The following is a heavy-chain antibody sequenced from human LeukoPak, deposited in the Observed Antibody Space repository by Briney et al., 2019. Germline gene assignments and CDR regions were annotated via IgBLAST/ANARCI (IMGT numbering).Heavy chain of an antibody. J-gene: IGHJ4*02. CDR2: IWYDGSNK. V-gene: IGHV3-33*01. CDR3: ARDGGAMASFDY. CDR1: GFTFSSYG. Sequence: GGSLRLSCAASGFTFSSYGMHWVPQAPGKGLEWVAVIWYDGSNKYYADSVKGRFTISRDNSKNTLYLQMNSLRAEDTAVYYCARDGGAMASFDYWGQGTLVTVSS. D-gene: IGHD3-16*01.